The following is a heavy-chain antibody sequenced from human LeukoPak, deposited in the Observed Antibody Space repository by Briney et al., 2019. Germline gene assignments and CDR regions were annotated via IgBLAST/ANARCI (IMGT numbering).Heavy chain of an antibody. J-gene: IGHJ4*02. CDR3: ARDADSSGHFDY. Sequence: PGGSLRLSCAASGFTFSSYEMNWVRQAPGKGLEWVSYISSSSGTIYYADSVKGRFTISRDNAKNSLYLQMRSLRDEDTAVYYCARDADSSGHFDYWGQGTLVTVSS. D-gene: IGHD3-22*01. CDR1: GFTFSSYE. CDR2: ISSSSGTI. V-gene: IGHV3-48*03.